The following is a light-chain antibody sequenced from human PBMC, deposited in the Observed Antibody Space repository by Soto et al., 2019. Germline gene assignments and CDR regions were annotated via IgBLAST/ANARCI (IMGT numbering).Light chain of an antibody. V-gene: IGLV6-57*04. CDR2: EDK. J-gene: IGLJ2*01. Sequence: NFMLTQPHSVSESPGKTVTISCTRSSGSIGSNYVQWYQQRPGRAPTTVIYEDKQRPSVVPDRFSGSTDGSSNSASLTISGLQTEDEADYYCQSYDSSSVVFGGGTKLTVL. CDR3: QSYDSSSVV. CDR1: SGSIGSNY.